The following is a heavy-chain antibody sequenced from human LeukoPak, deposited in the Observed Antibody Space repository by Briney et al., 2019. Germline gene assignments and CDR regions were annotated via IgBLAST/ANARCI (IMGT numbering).Heavy chain of an antibody. CDR2: ISSDGSST. D-gene: IGHD3-22*01. V-gene: IGHV3-74*01. Sequence: GGSLRLSCAASGFTFSYYWMHWVRQAPGKGLVWVSRISSDGSSTNHADSVKGRLTISRDNAKNTLYLQMNSLRAEDTALYYCAKVAYDSYGHYYHDYFDFWGQGTLVTVSS. CDR1: GFTFSYYW. CDR3: AKVAYDSYGHYYHDYFDF. J-gene: IGHJ4*02.